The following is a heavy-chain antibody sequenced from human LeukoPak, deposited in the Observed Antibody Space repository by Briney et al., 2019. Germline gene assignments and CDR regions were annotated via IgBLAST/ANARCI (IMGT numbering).Heavy chain of an antibody. CDR1: GFTFSSYS. CDR2: ISSSSSYI. CDR3: ARVRGVGTPLDY. V-gene: IGHV3-21*01. D-gene: IGHD1-1*01. Sequence: GGSLRLSCAASGFTFSSYSMNWVRQAPGKGLEWVSSISSSSSYIYYADSVKGRFTISRDNAKNSLYLQMNSLRAEDTAVYYCARVRGVGTPLDYWGQGTLVTVSS. J-gene: IGHJ4*02.